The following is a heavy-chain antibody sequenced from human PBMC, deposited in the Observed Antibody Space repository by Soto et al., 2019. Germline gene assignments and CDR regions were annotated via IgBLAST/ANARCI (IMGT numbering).Heavy chain of an antibody. Sequence: SETLSLTCTVSGGSISSSSYYWGWIRQPPGKGLEWIGSIYYSGSTYYNPSLKSRVTISVDTSKNQFSLKLSSVTAADTAVYYCARAGERRNSPLTMIVAPFDYWGQGTLVTVSS. CDR2: IYYSGST. V-gene: IGHV4-39*01. CDR1: GGSISSSSYY. D-gene: IGHD3-22*01. J-gene: IGHJ4*02. CDR3: ARAGERRNSPLTMIVAPFDY.